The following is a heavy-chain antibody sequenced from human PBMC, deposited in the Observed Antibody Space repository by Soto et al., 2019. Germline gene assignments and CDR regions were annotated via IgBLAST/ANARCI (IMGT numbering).Heavy chain of an antibody. V-gene: IGHV5-51*01. J-gene: IGHJ5*02. CDR3: ARVGYCSGGSCYPAWFDP. CDR1: GYSFTSYW. CDR2: IYPGDSDT. Sequence: GESLKISCKGSGYSFTSYWIGWVRQMPGKGLEWMGIIYPGDSDTRYSPSFQGQVTISADKSISTAYLQWSSLKASDTAMYYCARVGYCSGGSCYPAWFDPWGQGTLVTVSS. D-gene: IGHD2-15*01.